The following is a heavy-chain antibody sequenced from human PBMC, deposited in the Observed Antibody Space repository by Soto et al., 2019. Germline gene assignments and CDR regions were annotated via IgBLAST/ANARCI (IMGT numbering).Heavy chain of an antibody. D-gene: IGHD6-13*01. CDR1: GGSISSSSYY. CDR2: IYYSGST. V-gene: IGHV4-39*01. Sequence: PSETLSLTFTVSGGSISSSSYYWGCIRQPPGKGLELIGSIYYSGSTYYNPSLKSRVTISVDTSKNQFSLKLSSVTAADTAVYYCERQVTRAAAGMFDPWGQGTLVTVYS. CDR3: ERQVTRAAAGMFDP. J-gene: IGHJ5*02.